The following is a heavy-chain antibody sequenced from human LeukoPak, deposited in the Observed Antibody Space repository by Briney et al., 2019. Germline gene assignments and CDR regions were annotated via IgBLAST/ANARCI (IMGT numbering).Heavy chain of an antibody. V-gene: IGHV3-53*01. CDR3: GKGLGQCTGTACYYHSYYMDV. CDR1: GFTVSSNY. Sequence: PGGSLRLSCAASGFTVSSNYMSWVRQAPGKGLEWVSVIYSGGSTYYADSVKGRFTISRDNSKNTLYLDMNSLRAEDTAVYYCGKGLGQCTGTACYYHSYYMDVWGKGTTVTISS. J-gene: IGHJ6*03. D-gene: IGHD2-8*02. CDR2: IYSGGST.